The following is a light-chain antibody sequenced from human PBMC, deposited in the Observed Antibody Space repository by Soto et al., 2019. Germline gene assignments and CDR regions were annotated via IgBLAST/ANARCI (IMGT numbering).Light chain of an antibody. J-gene: IGKJ2*01. CDR1: ESISTY. CDR3: QHNYNTRLT. Sequence: DIQMTQSPSSLSASVGDRVTITCRASESISTYLNWYQQKVGKAPKLLIYAASSLQRGVPSRFSGSGSGTDLTLTISMLQPDDFATFDSQHNYNTRLTFYQGPNLELK. V-gene: IGKV1-39*01. CDR2: AAS.